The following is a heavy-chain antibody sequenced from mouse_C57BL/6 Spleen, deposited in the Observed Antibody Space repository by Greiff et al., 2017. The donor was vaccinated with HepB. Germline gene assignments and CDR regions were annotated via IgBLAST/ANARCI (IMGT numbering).Heavy chain of an antibody. V-gene: IGHV7-3*01. CDR3: ARFSNWADYFDY. Sequence: EVMLVESGGGLVQPGGSLSLSCAASGFTFTDYYMSWVRQPPGKALEWLGFIRNKANGYTTEYSASVKGRFTISRDNSQSILYLQMNALRAEDSATYYCARFSNWADYFDYWGQGTTLTVSS. CDR1: GFTFTDYY. J-gene: IGHJ2*01. D-gene: IGHD4-1*02. CDR2: IRNKANGYTT.